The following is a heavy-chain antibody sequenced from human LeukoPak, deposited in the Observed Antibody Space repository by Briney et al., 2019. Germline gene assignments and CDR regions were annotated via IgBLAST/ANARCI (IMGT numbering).Heavy chain of an antibody. CDR3: AKIYSSSSS. V-gene: IGHV3-43D*03. CDR1: GFTFHDYA. D-gene: IGHD6-6*01. J-gene: IGHJ5*02. CDR2: ISWDGGST. Sequence: GGSLRLSCAASGFTFHDYAMHWVRQAPGKGLEWVSLISWDGGSTYYADSVKGRFTISRDNSKNSLYLQMNSLRAEDTAVYYCAKIYSSSSSWGQGTLVTVSP.